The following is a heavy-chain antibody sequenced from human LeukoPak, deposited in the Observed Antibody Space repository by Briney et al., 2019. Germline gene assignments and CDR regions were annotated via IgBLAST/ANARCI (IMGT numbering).Heavy chain of an antibody. Sequence: PGGTLRLSCAASGFTFSSYSMNWVRQAPGKGLEWVSSISSSSSYIYYADSVKGRFTISRDNAKNSLYLQMNSLRAEDTAVYYCARDSPLYCSSTSCPFDYWGQGTLVTVSS. D-gene: IGHD2-2*01. V-gene: IGHV3-21*01. CDR2: ISSSSSYI. CDR3: ARDSPLYCSSTSCPFDY. J-gene: IGHJ4*02. CDR1: GFTFSSYS.